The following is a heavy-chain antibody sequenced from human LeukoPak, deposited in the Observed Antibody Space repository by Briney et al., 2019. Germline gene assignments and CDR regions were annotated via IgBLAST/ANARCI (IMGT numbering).Heavy chain of an antibody. D-gene: IGHD2-2*01. CDR1: GYSFTTYW. CDR3: ARGRCSSTSCYLFDY. J-gene: IGHJ4*02. CDR2: IYPGYSDT. V-gene: IGHV5-51*01. Sequence: GESLKISCKGFGYSFTTYWIGWVRQMPGTGLEWMGIIYPGYSDTRHSPSFQGQVTISADKSNSTAYLQWGSLKASDSAMYYCARGRCSSTSCYLFDYWGQGTLVTVSS.